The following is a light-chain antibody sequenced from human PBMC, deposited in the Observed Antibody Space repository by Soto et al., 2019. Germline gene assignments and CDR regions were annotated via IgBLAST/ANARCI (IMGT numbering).Light chain of an antibody. CDR3: MQSTQLPPT. Sequence: DVVMTQSPLSLSGTPGQPASIFCKSSQSLLHITGETFLFWYLQKPGQSPQLLIYEVSTRVSGVPDRFSGSGSGTDFTLEISRVETDDVGIYYCMQSTQLPPTFGQGTRLEIK. CDR1: QSLLHITGETF. J-gene: IGKJ5*01. V-gene: IGKV2D-29*02. CDR2: EVS.